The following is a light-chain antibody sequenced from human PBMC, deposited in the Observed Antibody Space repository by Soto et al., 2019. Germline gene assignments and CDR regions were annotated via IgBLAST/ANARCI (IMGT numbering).Light chain of an antibody. V-gene: IGKV1-39*01. CDR1: ETISHY. CDR2: GAS. Sequence: IHMTQSPSSLSASVGDRVTITCRASETISHYLNWYQQKPGKAPKLLIYGASKLQSGVPSRFSGSGSGTDFTPTITSLQIEDFATYYCQQSSSTPLTFGGGTKVDIK. CDR3: QQSSSTPLT. J-gene: IGKJ4*01.